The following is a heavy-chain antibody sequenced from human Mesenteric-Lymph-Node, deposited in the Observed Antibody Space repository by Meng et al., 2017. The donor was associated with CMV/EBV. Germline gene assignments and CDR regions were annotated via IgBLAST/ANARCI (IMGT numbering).Heavy chain of an antibody. D-gene: IGHD6-13*01. CDR3: ARQGGSSWYVDH. CDR1: GSSFTNYW. CDR2: THPANSDT. Sequence: GESLKISCQGSGSSFTNYWIAWVRQMPGKGLEWMGITHPANSDTRYSPSFQGQVTISADKSITTAYLQWSSLKASDTAMYYCARQGGSSWYVDHWGQGTLVTVSS. V-gene: IGHV5-51*01. J-gene: IGHJ4*02.